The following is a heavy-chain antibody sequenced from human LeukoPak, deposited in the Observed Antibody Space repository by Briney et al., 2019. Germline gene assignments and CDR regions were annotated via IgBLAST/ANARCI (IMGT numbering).Heavy chain of an antibody. D-gene: IGHD1-14*01. CDR1: GGSFSDYN. Sequence: SETLSVTCAVYGGSFSDYNWTWIRQPPGKGLEWIGEIGHNGTTNYTPSLRGRVTISLDTSKNQFSLKLTSVTAADTAVYYCARPSGGTPFKRFDYWGEGTLVTVSS. CDR3: ARPSGGTPFKRFDY. CDR2: IGHNGTT. V-gene: IGHV4-34*01. J-gene: IGHJ4*02.